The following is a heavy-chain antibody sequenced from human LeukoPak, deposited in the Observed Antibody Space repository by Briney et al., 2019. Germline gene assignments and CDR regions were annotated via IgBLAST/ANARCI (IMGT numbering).Heavy chain of an antibody. V-gene: IGHV3-23*01. CDR3: AKRHSSDYYKNVDY. CDR2: ISGSGGST. Sequence: GGPLRLSCAASGFTFSNYAMNWVRQAPGKGLEWVSVISGSGGSTYYADSVKGRFTISRDNSKNTLYLQMNSLRAEDTALYYCAKRHSSDYYKNVDYWGRGTLVTVSS. D-gene: IGHD6-19*01. CDR1: GFTFSNYA. J-gene: IGHJ4*02.